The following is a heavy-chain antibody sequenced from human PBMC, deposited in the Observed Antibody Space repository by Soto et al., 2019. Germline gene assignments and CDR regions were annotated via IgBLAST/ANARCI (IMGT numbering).Heavy chain of an antibody. J-gene: IGHJ6*02. CDR3: AKGIPDTGGYYYYSMDV. CDR2: ISGSGGIT. D-gene: IGHD5-18*01. Sequence: WSLRLSCAASGFTFSSYAMGWVRQAPGKGLDWVSVISGSGGITYSADSVKDRFTISRDNSKNILYLQMNSLRAEDTAVYYCAKGIPDTGGYYYYSMDVWGQGTAVTVSS. V-gene: IGHV3-23*01. CDR1: GFTFSSYA.